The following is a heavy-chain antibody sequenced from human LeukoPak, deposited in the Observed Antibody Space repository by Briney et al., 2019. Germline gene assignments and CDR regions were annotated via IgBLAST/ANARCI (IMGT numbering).Heavy chain of an antibody. Sequence: GGSLRLSCSASGFTFSNYWMTWVRQSPGKGLEWVAIIKHDGSGKYCVDSVKGRFTISGDNAKNSLYLQMSSLRAEDMAVYYCARGGHRQKEFWGQGTLVTVSS. J-gene: IGHJ4*02. CDR3: ARGGHRQKEF. V-gene: IGHV3-7*01. CDR2: IKHDGSGK. D-gene: IGHD3-10*01. CDR1: GFTFSNYW.